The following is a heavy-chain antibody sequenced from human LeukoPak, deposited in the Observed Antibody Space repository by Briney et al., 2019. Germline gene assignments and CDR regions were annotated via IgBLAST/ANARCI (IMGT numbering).Heavy chain of an antibody. J-gene: IGHJ6*02. V-gene: IGHV3-33*01. CDR3: ARDPGLLDFWSGYYAPSGLDYGMDV. CDR1: GFTFSSYG. D-gene: IGHD3-3*01. Sequence: GRSLRLSCAASGFTFSSYGMHWVRQAPGKGLEWVAVIWYDGSNKYYADSVKGRFTISRDNSKNTLYLQMNSLRAEDTAVYYCARDPGLLDFWSGYYAPSGLDYGMDVWGQGTTVTVSS. CDR2: IWYDGSNK.